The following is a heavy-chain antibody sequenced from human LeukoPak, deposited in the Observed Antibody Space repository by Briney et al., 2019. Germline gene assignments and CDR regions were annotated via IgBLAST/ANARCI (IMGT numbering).Heavy chain of an antibody. V-gene: IGHV1-2*02. J-gene: IGHJ4*02. Sequence: GASVTVSFKSSGYTFTDYYMHWVRQAPGQGLEWMGWINPNSGGTNYAQKFQGRVTMTRDTSISTAYMELSRLRSDDTAVYYCARDSPLDYWGQGTLVTVSS. CDR3: ARDSPLDY. CDR2: INPNSGGT. CDR1: GYTFTDYY.